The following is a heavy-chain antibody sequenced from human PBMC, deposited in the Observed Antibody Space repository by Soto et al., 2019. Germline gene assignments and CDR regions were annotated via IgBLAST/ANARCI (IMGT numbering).Heavy chain of an antibody. Sequence: QVQLQESGPGLVKPSETLSLTCTVSGGSISSYYWSWIRQPPGKGLEWIGYIYYSGFTNYNPSLKSRVTISVDTSKNQISLNLSSVTAADTAVYYCAREGSVFYYNMDVWGKGTTVTVSS. CDR3: AREGSVFYYNMDV. D-gene: IGHD2-15*01. J-gene: IGHJ6*03. CDR2: IYYSGFT. CDR1: GGSISSYY. V-gene: IGHV4-59*01.